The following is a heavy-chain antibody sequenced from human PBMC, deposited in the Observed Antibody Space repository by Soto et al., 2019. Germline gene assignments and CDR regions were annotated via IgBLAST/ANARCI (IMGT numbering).Heavy chain of an antibody. Sequence: QVQLVESGGGVVQPGRSLRLSCAASGFTFSSYAMHWVRQAPGKGLEWVAVISYDGSNKYYADSVKGRFTISRDNSKNTLYLQMNRLRAEDTAVYYCARDRGDGYKSPWGQGTLVTVSS. CDR1: GFTFSSYA. J-gene: IGHJ5*02. D-gene: IGHD3-10*01. CDR2: ISYDGSNK. V-gene: IGHV3-30-3*01. CDR3: ARDRGDGYKSP.